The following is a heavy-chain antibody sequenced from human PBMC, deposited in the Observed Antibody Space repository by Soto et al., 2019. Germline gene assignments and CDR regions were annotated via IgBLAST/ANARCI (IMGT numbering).Heavy chain of an antibody. CDR3: ARVSTWGARALDY. CDR2: ISAYNGHT. CDR1: GYTFNIYG. J-gene: IGHJ4*02. Sequence: QVQLVQSGGEVKRPGASVRVSCKASGYTFNIYGISWVRQAPGQGLEWMGWISAYNGHTDYAQKFQGRVTMTRDTSTKTISMELRGLRSDYTAVYYCARVSTWGARALDYWGQGTRITVSS. D-gene: IGHD3-16*01. V-gene: IGHV1-18*01.